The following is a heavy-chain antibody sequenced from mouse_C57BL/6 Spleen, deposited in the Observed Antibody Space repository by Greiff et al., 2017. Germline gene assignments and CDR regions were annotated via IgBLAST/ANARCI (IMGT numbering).Heavy chain of an antibody. CDR2: IYPGSGST. CDR3: ERQLRAYAMDY. CDR1: GYTFTSYW. Sequence: QVQLQQPGAELVKPGASVKMSCKASGYTFTSYWITWVKQRPGQGLAWIGDIYPGSGSTNYNEKFKSKATLTVDTSSSAAYMQLSSLTSEDSAVYYCERQLRAYAMDYWGQGTSVTVSS. V-gene: IGHV1-55*01. J-gene: IGHJ4*01. D-gene: IGHD3-2*02.